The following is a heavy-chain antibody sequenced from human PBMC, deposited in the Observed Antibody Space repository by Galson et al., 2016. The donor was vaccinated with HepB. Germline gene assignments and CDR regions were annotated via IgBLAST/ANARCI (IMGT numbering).Heavy chain of an antibody. V-gene: IGHV1-18*01. D-gene: IGHD2/OR15-2a*01. CDR1: GYSFTTYG. CDR3: ARDSTRYDVLEF. CDR2: VSAYDGQT. J-gene: IGHJ4*02. Sequence: SVKVSCKASGYSFTTYGFTWVRQAPGQGLEWVGRVSAYDGQTQYAETLQGRVTMTTDTSTSTAYMELRSLRSDDTAIYYCARDSTRYDVLEFWGQGTLVTVSS.